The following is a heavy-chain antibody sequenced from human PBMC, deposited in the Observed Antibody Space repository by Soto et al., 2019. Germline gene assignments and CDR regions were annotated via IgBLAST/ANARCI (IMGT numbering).Heavy chain of an antibody. Sequence: PGGSLRLSCAASGFVFNMYWMHWVRQVPGEGPEWVTRINDDGTRTGYADSAKGRFTISRDNAKDILYLQMNALRVDDTAVYCCIRGPRPSSVGTGAFWGQGTLVTVSS. CDR2: INDDGTRT. V-gene: IGHV3-74*01. CDR1: GFVFNMYW. D-gene: IGHD3-10*01. CDR3: IRGPRPSSVGTGAF. J-gene: IGHJ4*02.